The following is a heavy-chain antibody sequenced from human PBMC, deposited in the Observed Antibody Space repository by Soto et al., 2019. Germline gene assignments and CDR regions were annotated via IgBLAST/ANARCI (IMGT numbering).Heavy chain of an antibody. CDR3: ARARDYSNYGMDV. Sequence: ASVKVSCKASGYTFTSYGISWVRQAPGQGLEWMGWISAYNGNTNYAQKLQGRVTMTTDTSTSTVYMELSSLRSEDTAVYYCARARDYSNYGMDVWGQGTTVTVSS. J-gene: IGHJ6*02. V-gene: IGHV1-18*04. D-gene: IGHD4-4*01. CDR1: GYTFTSYG. CDR2: ISAYNGNT.